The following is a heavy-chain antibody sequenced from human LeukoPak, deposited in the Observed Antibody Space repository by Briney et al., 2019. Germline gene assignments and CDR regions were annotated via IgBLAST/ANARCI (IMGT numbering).Heavy chain of an antibody. J-gene: IGHJ4*02. CDR1: GFTFSSYS. CDR3: ARDLPRETTVTTTSDY. D-gene: IGHD4-17*01. Sequence: GSLRLSCAASGFTFSSYSMNWVRQAPGKGLEWVSYISSSSSTIYYADSVKGRFTISRDNAKNSLYLQMNSLRDEDTAVYYCARDLPRETTVTTTSDYWGQGTLVTVSS. V-gene: IGHV3-48*02. CDR2: ISSSSSTI.